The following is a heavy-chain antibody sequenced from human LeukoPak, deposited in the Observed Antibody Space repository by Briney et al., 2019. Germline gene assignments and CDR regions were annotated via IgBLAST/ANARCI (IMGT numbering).Heavy chain of an antibody. CDR1: GLTFTTSG. D-gene: IGHD1-14*01. CDR3: ATETNGRHYDY. CDR2: IGPTGSDR. V-gene: IGHV3-21*06. Sequence: GGSLRLSCTASGLTFTTSGFNWVRQAPGKGLEWVASIGPTGSDRYHADSIKGRFTISRDNANNFLYLQMNSLRAEDTAVYYCATETNGRHYDYWGQGTLLTVSS. J-gene: IGHJ4*02.